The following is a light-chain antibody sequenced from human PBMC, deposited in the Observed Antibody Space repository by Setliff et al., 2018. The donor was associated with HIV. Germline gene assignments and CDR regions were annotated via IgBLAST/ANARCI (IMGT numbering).Light chain of an antibody. V-gene: IGLV2-11*01. J-gene: IGLJ1*01. CDR2: DVI. Sequence: QSVLTQPRSVSGSPGQSVTISCTGTTSDVGGYNFVSWYQHHPGKAPKLMIYDVIKRPSGVPDRFSGSKSGNTASLTISGLQAEDEADYCCCSYAGSHTFVFGTGTKVTVL. CDR3: CSYAGSHTFV. CDR1: TSDVGGYNF.